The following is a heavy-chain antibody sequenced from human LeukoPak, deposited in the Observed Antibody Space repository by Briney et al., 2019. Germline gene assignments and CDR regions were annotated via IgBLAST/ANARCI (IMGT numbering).Heavy chain of an antibody. CDR2: INWNGGST. D-gene: IGHD3-10*02. J-gene: IGHJ3*02. CDR1: GFTFDDHA. CDR3: ARDMLLEDAFDT. V-gene: IGHV3-20*04. Sequence: PGGSLRLSCEVSGFTFDDHAINWVRQAPGKGLEWVANINWNGGSTGYGDSVKGRFTISRDNTKNSVFLQMHSLRGDDTALYYCARDMLLEDAFDTWGQGTMVIVSS.